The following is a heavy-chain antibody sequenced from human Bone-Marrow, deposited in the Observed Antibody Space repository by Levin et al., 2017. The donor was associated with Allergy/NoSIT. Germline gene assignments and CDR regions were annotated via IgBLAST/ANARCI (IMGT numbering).Heavy chain of an antibody. CDR2: ISANNGNT. D-gene: IGHD2-2*01. Sequence: ASVKVSCKASGYTFTYYGISWVRQAPGQGLEWMGWISANNGNTNYAQNFQGRVTMTTDISTTTAYMELRSLRFEDTAVYYCARGWAVVRTAMPYYWLDPWGQGTLVTVSS. V-gene: IGHV1-18*01. J-gene: IGHJ5*02. CDR1: GYTFTYYG. CDR3: ARGWAVVRTAMPYYWLDP.